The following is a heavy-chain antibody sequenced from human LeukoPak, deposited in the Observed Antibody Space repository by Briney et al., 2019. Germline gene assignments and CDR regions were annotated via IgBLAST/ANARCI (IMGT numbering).Heavy chain of an antibody. D-gene: IGHD4-17*01. J-gene: IGHJ4*02. CDR1: GGSISSSSYY. Sequence: PSETLSLTCTVSGGSISSSSYYWGWIRQPPGKGLEWIGSIYYSGSTYYNPSLKSRVTISVDTSKNQFSLKLSSVTAADTAVYYCARDASNYGDYFDYWGQGTLVTVSS. CDR2: IYYSGST. CDR3: ARDASNYGDYFDY. V-gene: IGHV4-39*07.